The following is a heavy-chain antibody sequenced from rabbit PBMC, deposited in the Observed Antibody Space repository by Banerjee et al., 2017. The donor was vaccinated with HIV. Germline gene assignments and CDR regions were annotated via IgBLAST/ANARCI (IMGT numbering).Heavy chain of an antibody. D-gene: IGHD1-1*01. CDR3: ARGVSAYYSIDL. J-gene: IGHJ4*01. V-gene: IGHV1S47*01. CDR1: GFDFSSNA. CDR2: IYIGGVIT. Sequence: QEQLVESGGGLVQPEGSLTLTCKASGFDFSSNAMCWVRQAPGKGPEWIACIYIGGVITHYASWAKGRFTITRSTSLNTVTLQMTSLTAADTATYFCARGVSAYYSIDLWGPGTLVTVS.